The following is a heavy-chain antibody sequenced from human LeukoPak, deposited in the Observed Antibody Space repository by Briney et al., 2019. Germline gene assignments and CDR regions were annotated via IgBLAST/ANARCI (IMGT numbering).Heavy chain of an antibody. J-gene: IGHJ4*02. CDR3: ARRDSGYCSSTSCYPFDY. V-gene: IGHV5-51*01. Sequence: GESLKISCKGSGYSFTSYWIVWVRQMPGKGLEWMGIIYPGDSDTRYSPSFQGQVTISADKSISTAYLQWGSLKASDTAMYYCARRDSGYCSSTSCYPFDYWGQGTLVTVSS. CDR2: IYPGDSDT. CDR1: GYSFTSYW. D-gene: IGHD2-2*01.